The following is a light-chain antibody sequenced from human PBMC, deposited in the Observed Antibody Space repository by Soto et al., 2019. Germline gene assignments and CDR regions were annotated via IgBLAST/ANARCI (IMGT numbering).Light chain of an antibody. CDR2: GAS. J-gene: IGKJ5*01. Sequence: EIVLTQSPGILSLSPGERATLSCRASQSVRSTYLAWYQQKPGQAPSLLIDGASSRATGIPDRFSGSGSGTDFTLTISRLEPEDFAVYYCQYYSSSLSITFGQGTRLDIK. CDR3: QYYSSSLSIT. V-gene: IGKV3-20*01. CDR1: QSVRSTY.